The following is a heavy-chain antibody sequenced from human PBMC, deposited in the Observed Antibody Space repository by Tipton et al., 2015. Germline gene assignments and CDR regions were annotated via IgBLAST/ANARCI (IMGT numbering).Heavy chain of an antibody. CDR2: IYSGDSDA. CDR3: ARLPRTSPFQLDV. Sequence: QLVQSGAVVKKPGESLKISCKGSEDIFRSYWIGWVRQMPGKGLEWMGIIYSGDSDAKYSPSFEGQVTISADKSINTAYLQWRSLKTSDTAMYYCARLPRTSPFQLDVWGQGTTVTVSS. J-gene: IGHJ6*02. V-gene: IGHV5-51*01. CDR1: EDIFRSYW. D-gene: IGHD2-2*01.